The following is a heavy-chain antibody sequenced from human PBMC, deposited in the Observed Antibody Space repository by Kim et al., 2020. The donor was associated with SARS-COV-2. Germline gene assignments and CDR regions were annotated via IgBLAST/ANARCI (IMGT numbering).Heavy chain of an antibody. V-gene: IGHV1-69*13. Sequence: SVKVSCKASGGTFSSYAISWVRQAPGQGLDWMGGIIPFFGTANYAQKFQARVTITRDESTSTAYMELSSLRSEDTAVYYCAKDSGLGEGTGMTTAHPPIWGQGTMVTVSS. D-gene: IGHD4-17*01. CDR3: AKDSGLGEGTGMTTAHPPI. CDR2: IIPFFGTA. J-gene: IGHJ3*02. CDR1: GGTFSSYA.